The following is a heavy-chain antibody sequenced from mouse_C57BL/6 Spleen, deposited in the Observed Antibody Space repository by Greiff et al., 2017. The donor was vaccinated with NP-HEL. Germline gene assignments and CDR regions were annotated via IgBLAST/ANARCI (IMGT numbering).Heavy chain of an antibody. CDR1: GFTFSDYG. V-gene: IGHV5-17*01. CDR3: ARQRDAMDY. J-gene: IGHJ4*01. Sequence: EVKLMESGGGLVKPGGSLKLSCAASGFTFSDYGMHWVRQAPEKGLEWVAYISSGSSTIYYVDTVKGRFTISRDNAKNTLFLQMTSLRSEDTAMYYCARQRDAMDYWGQGTSVTVSS. CDR2: ISSGSSTI.